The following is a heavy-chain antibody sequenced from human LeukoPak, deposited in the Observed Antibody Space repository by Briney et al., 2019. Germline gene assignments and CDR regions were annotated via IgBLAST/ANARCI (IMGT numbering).Heavy chain of an antibody. Sequence: SETLSLTCTVSGGSITSRDYYWSWIRQSPGKGLEWIGYISYSGSTYYNPSLKSRVSISEDTSKKQFSLRLSSVTAADTAVYYCARDNRGVLLWFGEIDYWGQGALVTVSS. CDR3: ARDNRGVLLWFGEIDY. CDR2: ISYSGST. J-gene: IGHJ4*02. V-gene: IGHV4-30-4*08. D-gene: IGHD3-10*01. CDR1: GGSITSRDYY.